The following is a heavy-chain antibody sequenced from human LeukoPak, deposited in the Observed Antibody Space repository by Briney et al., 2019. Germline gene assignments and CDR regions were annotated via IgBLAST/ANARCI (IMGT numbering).Heavy chain of an antibody. CDR1: GGSISSYY. Sequence: PSETLSLTCTVSGGSISSYYWSWIRQPPGKGLEWIGYIYYSGSTNYNPSLKSRVTISVDTSKNQFSLKLSSVTAADTAVYYCSRYKVGSNWYFDYWGQGTLVTVSS. CDR3: SRYKVGSNWYFDY. V-gene: IGHV4-59*01. J-gene: IGHJ4*02. D-gene: IGHD6-13*01. CDR2: IYYSGST.